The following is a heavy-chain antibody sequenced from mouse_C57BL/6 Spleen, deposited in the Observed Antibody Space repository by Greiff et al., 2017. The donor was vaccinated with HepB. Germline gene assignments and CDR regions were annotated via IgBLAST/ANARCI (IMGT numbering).Heavy chain of an antibody. CDR2: IHPNSGST. V-gene: IGHV1-64*01. J-gene: IGHJ3*01. CDR3: ARWGILEAY. CDR1: GYTFTSYW. D-gene: IGHD5-2*01. Sequence: KQPGAELVKPGASVKLSCKASGYTFTSYWMHWVKQRPGQGLEWIGMIHPNSGSTNYNEKFKSKATLTVDKSSSTAYMQLSSLTSEDSAVYYCARWGILEAYWGQGTLVTVSA.